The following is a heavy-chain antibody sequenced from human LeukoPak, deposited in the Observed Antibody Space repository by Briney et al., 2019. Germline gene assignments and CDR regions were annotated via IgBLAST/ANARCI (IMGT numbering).Heavy chain of an antibody. CDR2: IRNKANSYAT. J-gene: IGHJ4*02. D-gene: IGHD3-22*01. V-gene: IGHV3-73*01. Sequence: GGSLRLSCAASGFTFSGSAMHWVRQASGKGLEWVGRIRNKANSYATASAASVKGRFTISRDDSKNTAYLQMDSLKTEDTAVYYCTRVSDSSGYSFDYWGQGTLVTVSS. CDR1: GFTFSGSA. CDR3: TRVSDSSGYSFDY.